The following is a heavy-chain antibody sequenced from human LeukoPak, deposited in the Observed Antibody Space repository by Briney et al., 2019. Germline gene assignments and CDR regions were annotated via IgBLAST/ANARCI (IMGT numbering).Heavy chain of an antibody. CDR3: ARVVGWDGYNLDSNFDY. Sequence: ASVKVSCKASGYTFTSYGISWVRQAPGQGLEWMGWISAYNGNTNYAQKLQGRVTMTTDTSTSTAYMELRSLRSDDTAVYYCARVVGWDGYNLDSNFDYWGQGTLVTVSS. V-gene: IGHV1-18*01. CDR2: ISAYNGNT. D-gene: IGHD5-24*01. CDR1: GYTFTSYG. J-gene: IGHJ4*02.